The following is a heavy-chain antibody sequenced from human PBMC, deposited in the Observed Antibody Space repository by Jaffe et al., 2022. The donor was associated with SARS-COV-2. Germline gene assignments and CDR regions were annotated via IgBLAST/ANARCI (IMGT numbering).Heavy chain of an antibody. Sequence: QLQLQESGPGLVKPSETLSLTCTVSGGSISSSSYYWGWIRQPPGKGLEWIGSIYYSGSTYYNPSLKSRVTISVDTSKNQFSLKLSSVTAADTAVYYCASHLGGVVVPAGQGWFDPWGQGTLVTVSS. V-gene: IGHV4-39*01. J-gene: IGHJ5*02. CDR3: ASHLGGVVVPAGQGWFDP. CDR2: IYYSGST. CDR1: GGSISSSSYY. D-gene: IGHD2-2*01.